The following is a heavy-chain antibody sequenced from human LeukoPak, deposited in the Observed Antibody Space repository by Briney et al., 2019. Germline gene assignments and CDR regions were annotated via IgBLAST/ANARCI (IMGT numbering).Heavy chain of an antibody. Sequence: GGSLRLSCAASGFTFDDYAMHWVRQAPGKGLEWVSGISWNSGSIGYADSVKGRFTISRDNAKNSLYLQMNSLRAEDTALYYCAKDMGCSSTSCYTKRYYYYYYGMDVWGQGTTVTVSS. CDR3: AKDMGCSSTSCYTKRYYYYYYGMDV. J-gene: IGHJ6*02. CDR1: GFTFDDYA. CDR2: ISWNSGSI. D-gene: IGHD2-2*02. V-gene: IGHV3-9*01.